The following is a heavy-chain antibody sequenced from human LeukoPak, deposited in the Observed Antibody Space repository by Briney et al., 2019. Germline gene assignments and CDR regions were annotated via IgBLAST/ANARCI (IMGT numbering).Heavy chain of an antibody. CDR3: ARPPDTGTRSAFDI. CDR1: GYSVTTYW. CDR2: IYPGDSDT. Sequence: GESLKISCKGSGYSVTTYWIAWVRQMPGKGLEWMGIIYPGDSDTRYSPSFQGQVTFSADKSINTAYLQWSSLKASDTAMYYCARPPDTGTRSAFDIWGQGTMVIVSS. V-gene: IGHV5-51*01. D-gene: IGHD1-7*01. J-gene: IGHJ3*02.